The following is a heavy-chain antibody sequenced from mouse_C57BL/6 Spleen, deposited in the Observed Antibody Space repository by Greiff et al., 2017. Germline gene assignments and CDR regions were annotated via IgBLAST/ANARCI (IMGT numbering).Heavy chain of an antibody. Sequence: EVKLIESGGGLVKPGGSLKLSCAASGFTFSDYGMHWVRQAPEKGLEWVAYISSGSSTIYYADTVKGRFTISRDNAKNTLFLQMTSLRSEDTAMYYCARSYDYDGGYFDYWGQGTTLTVSS. J-gene: IGHJ2*01. D-gene: IGHD2-4*01. CDR1: GFTFSDYG. CDR2: ISSGSSTI. CDR3: ARSYDYDGGYFDY. V-gene: IGHV5-17*01.